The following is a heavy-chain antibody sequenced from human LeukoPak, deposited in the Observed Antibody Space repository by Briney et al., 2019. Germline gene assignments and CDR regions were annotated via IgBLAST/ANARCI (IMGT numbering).Heavy chain of an antibody. CDR1: GFTFSSCE. Sequence: GGSLRLSCAASGFTFSSCEVNWVRQAPGEGLEWLSHISSSGTTIYYADSVKGRFTISRDNVRNSLYLQMNSLRAEDMAVYYCARMLAFCFDYWGQGTLVTVSS. CDR3: ARMLAFCFDY. J-gene: IGHJ4*02. CDR2: ISSSGTTI. V-gene: IGHV3-48*03. D-gene: IGHD3-3*02.